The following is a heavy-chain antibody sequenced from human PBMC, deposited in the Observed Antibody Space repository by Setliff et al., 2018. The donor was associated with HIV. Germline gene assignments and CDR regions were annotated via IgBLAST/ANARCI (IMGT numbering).Heavy chain of an antibody. CDR1: GYTFTSYY. Sequence: ASVKVSCKASGYTFTSYYIHWVRQAPGQGLEWMGIINPSGGSTSYAQKFQGRVTMTRDTSTSTVYMELSSLRSEDTAVYYCARDHCSSSGCYEYSYYGMDVWGQGTTVTVSS. D-gene: IGHD2-2*01. CDR2: INPSGGST. J-gene: IGHJ6*02. V-gene: IGHV1-46*01. CDR3: ARDHCSSSGCYEYSYYGMDV.